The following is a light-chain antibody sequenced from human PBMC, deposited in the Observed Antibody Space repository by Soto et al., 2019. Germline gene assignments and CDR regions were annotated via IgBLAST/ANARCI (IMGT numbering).Light chain of an antibody. CDR2: DAS. V-gene: IGKV1D-13*01. J-gene: IGKJ4*01. CDR1: QGISSA. Sequence: AIQLTQSPSSLSASVGDRFTITCLARQGISSALAWYQQKQGKAPKLLIYDASSLESGVPSRFSGSGSGTDFTLTISSLQPEDFATYYCQQFNNYPLTFGGGTKVDI. CDR3: QQFNNYPLT.